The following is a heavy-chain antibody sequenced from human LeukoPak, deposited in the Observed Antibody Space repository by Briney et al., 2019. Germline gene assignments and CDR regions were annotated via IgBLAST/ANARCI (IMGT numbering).Heavy chain of an antibody. CDR2: ISAYNGNT. Sequence: ASVKASCKASDYTFTSYGISWVRQAPGQGLEWMGWISAYNGNTNYAQKLQGRVTMTTDTSTSTAYMELRSLRFDDTAVYYCARDDQPVPPEPVPPHYWGQGTLVTVSS. CDR1: DYTFTSYG. CDR3: ARDDQPVPPEPVPPHY. J-gene: IGHJ4*02. D-gene: IGHD1-14*01. V-gene: IGHV1-18*01.